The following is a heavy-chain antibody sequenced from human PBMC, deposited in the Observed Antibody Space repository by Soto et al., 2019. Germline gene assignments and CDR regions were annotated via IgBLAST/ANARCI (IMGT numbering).Heavy chain of an antibody. V-gene: IGHV3-30*18. D-gene: IGHD6-19*01. Sequence: GGSLRLSCAASGFTFSSYGMHWVRQAPGKGLEWVAVISYDGSNKYYADSVKGRFTISRDNSKNTLYLQMNSLRAEDTAVYYCAKNQWLATYYYGMDVWGQGTTVTVSS. CDR3: AKNQWLATYYYGMDV. CDR2: ISYDGSNK. J-gene: IGHJ6*02. CDR1: GFTFSSYG.